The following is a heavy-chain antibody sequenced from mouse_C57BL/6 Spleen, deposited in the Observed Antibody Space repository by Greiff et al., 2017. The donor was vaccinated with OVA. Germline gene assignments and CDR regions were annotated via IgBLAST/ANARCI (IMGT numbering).Heavy chain of an antibody. J-gene: IGHJ2*01. V-gene: IGHV1-50*01. CDR1: GYTFTSDW. CDR2: IDPSDSYT. D-gene: IGHD4-1*01. Sequence: QVQLQQPGAELVKPGASVKLSCKASGYTFTSDWMQWVKQRPGQGLEWIGEIDPSDSYTNYNQKFKGKATLTVDTSSSTAYMQLSSLTSEDSAVYYCASGTGTEYFDYWGQGTTLTVSS. CDR3: ASGTGTEYFDY.